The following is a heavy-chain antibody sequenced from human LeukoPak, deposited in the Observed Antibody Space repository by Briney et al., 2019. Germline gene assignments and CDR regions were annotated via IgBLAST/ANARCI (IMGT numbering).Heavy chain of an antibody. D-gene: IGHD6-13*01. V-gene: IGHV4-34*01. J-gene: IGHJ5*02. CDR2: INHSGST. Sequence: SETLSLTCAVYGGSFSGYYWSWIRRPPGKGLEWIGEINHSGSTNYNPSLKSRVTISVDTSKNQFSLKLSSVTAADTAVYYCARGSGIAAAGTGFDPWGQGTLVTVSS. CDR1: GGSFSGYY. CDR3: ARGSGIAAAGTGFDP.